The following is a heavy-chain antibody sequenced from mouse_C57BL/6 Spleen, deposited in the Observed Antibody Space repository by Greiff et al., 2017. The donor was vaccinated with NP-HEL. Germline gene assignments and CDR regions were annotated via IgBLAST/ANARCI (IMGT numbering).Heavy chain of an antibody. CDR1: GYAFTNYL. CDR2: INPGSGGT. V-gene: IGHV1-54*01. D-gene: IGHD3-3*01. CDR3: ARGGLLDAMDY. Sequence: QVQLQQSGAELVRPGTSVKVSCKASGYAFTNYLIEWVKQRPGQGLEWIGVINPGSGGTNYNEKFKCKATLTADKSSSTAYMQLSSLTSEDSAVYFCARGGLLDAMDYWGQGTSVTVSS. J-gene: IGHJ4*01.